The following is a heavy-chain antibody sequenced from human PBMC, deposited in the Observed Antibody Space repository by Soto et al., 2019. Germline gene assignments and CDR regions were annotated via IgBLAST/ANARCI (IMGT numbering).Heavy chain of an antibody. J-gene: IGHJ6*02. CDR2: IKQDGSEK. Sequence: PGRSLRLSCAASGFTFSSYWMSWVRQAPGKGLEWVANIKQDGSEKYYVDSVKSRFTISRDNAKNSLYLQMNSLRAEDTAVYYCGGVRLSYYYCMDGWGQGTTVTVSS. V-gene: IGHV3-7*03. CDR1: GFTFSSYW. CDR3: GGVRLSYYYCMDG.